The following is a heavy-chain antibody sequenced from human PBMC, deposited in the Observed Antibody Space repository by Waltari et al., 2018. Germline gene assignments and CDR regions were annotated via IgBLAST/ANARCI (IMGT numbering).Heavy chain of an antibody. Sequence: QVQLQESGPGLVKPSQTLSLTCTVSGGSISSGDYYLSWICQPPGKGLKLIGYIDYSGRTCCNPSLKSRVNISVDTSMSLLSLKLSSVTAAYTAVYYCARQGDLIAAAGIDYWGQGTLVTVSS. V-gene: IGHV4-30-4*08. D-gene: IGHD6-13*01. CDR2: IDYSGRT. CDR3: ARQGDLIAAAGIDY. CDR1: GGSISSGDYY. J-gene: IGHJ4*02.